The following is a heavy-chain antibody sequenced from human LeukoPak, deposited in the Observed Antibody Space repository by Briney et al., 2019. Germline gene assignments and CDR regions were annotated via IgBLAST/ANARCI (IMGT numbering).Heavy chain of an antibody. D-gene: IGHD3-22*01. Sequence: GGSLRLSCAASGFTFSSYEMNWVRQAPGKGLEWVSGINWNGGSTGYADSVKGRFTISRDNAKNSLYLQMNSLRAEDTALYYCARETYYYDSSGYPLDYMDVWGKGTTVTVSS. V-gene: IGHV3-20*04. CDR2: INWNGGST. CDR1: GFTFSSYE. CDR3: ARETYYYDSSGYPLDYMDV. J-gene: IGHJ6*03.